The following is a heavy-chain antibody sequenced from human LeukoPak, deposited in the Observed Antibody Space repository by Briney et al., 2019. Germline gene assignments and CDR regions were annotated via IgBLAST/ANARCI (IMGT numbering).Heavy chain of an antibody. CDR3: ARHVASDYGDYYFDY. J-gene: IGHJ4*02. Sequence: SGTLSLTCAVSGGSISSSNWRSWVRQPPGKGVEWIGEIYHSGSTNYNPSLKSRDTISVDTSKNQFSLKLSSVTAADTAVYYCARHVASDYGDYYFDYWGQGTLVTVSS. CDR2: IYHSGST. D-gene: IGHD4-17*01. V-gene: IGHV4-4*02. CDR1: GGSISSSNW.